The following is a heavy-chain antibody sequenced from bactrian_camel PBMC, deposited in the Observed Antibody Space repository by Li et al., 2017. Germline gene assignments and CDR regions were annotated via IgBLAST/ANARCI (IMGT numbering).Heavy chain of an antibody. J-gene: IGHJ4*01. CDR2: ANTDGSST. CDR1: GYTSSGYC. Sequence: QLVESGGGSVQTGGSLRLSCALSGYTSSGYCLGWFRQAPGQGLEWVSAANTDGSSTYYAESVKGRFAASRDNAKNTLYLQMNSLTTEDTAVYYCAADWEWELRTPMYNYWGQGTQVTVS. V-gene: IGHV3S1*01. D-gene: IGHD3*01. CDR3: AADWEWELRTPMYNY.